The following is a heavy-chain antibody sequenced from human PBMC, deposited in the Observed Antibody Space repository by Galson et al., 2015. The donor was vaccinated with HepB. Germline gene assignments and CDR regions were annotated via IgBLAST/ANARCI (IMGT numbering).Heavy chain of an antibody. CDR1: GFTFSSYG. CDR3: AKEQIDIVVVPAAIGGGGQLDY. CDR2: ISYDGSNK. Sequence: SLRLSCAASGFTFSSYGMHWVRQAPGKGLEWVAVISYDGSNKYYADSVKGRFTISRDNSKNTLYLQMNSLRAEDTAVYYCAKEQIDIVVVPAAIGGGGQLDYWGQGTLVTVSS. D-gene: IGHD2-2*02. V-gene: IGHV3-30*18. J-gene: IGHJ4*02.